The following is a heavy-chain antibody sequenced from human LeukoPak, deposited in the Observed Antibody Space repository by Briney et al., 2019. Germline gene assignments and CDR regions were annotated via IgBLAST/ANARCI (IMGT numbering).Heavy chain of an antibody. CDR2: IIPIFGTA. CDR3: ARGIAAAGIPVGDDAFDI. V-gene: IGHV1-69*13. CDR1: GGTFSSYA. J-gene: IGHJ3*02. D-gene: IGHD6-13*01. Sequence: GASVKVSCKASGGTFSSYAISWVRQAPGQGLEWMGRIIPIFGTANYAQKFQGRVTITADESTSTAYMELSSLRSEDTAVYYCARGIAAAGIPVGDDAFDIWGQGTMVTVSS.